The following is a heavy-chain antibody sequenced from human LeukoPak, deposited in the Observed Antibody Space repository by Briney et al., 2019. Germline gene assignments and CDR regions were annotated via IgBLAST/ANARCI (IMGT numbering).Heavy chain of an antibody. V-gene: IGHV4-34*01. J-gene: IGHJ4*02. Sequence: PSETLSLTCAVYGGSFSGYYWSWIRQPPGKGLEWIGEINHSGSTNYNPSLKSRVTISVDTSKNQFSLKVSSVTAADTAVYYCARDSGSYRNFDYWGQGTLVTVSS. CDR2: INHSGST. D-gene: IGHD1-26*01. CDR1: GGSFSGYY. CDR3: ARDSGSYRNFDY.